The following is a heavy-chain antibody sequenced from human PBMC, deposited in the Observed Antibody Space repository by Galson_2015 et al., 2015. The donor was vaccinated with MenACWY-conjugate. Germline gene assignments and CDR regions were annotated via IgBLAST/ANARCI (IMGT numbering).Heavy chain of an antibody. V-gene: IGHV1-18*01. Sequence: SVKVSCKASGYTFTSYGISWVRQAPGQGLEWMGWISAYNGNTNYAQKLQGRVTMTTDTSTSTAYMELRSLRSDDTAVYYCAREGYYGSGSYSPAPYWGLGTLVTVSS. D-gene: IGHD3-10*01. CDR2: ISAYNGNT. J-gene: IGHJ4*02. CDR1: GYTFTSYG. CDR3: AREGYYGSGSYSPAPY.